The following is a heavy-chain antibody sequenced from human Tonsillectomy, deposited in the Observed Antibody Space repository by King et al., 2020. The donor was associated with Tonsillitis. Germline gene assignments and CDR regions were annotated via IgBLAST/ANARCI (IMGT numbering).Heavy chain of an antibody. V-gene: IGHV3-30*18. CDR3: AKPYGVGELPQFFDY. Sequence: VQLVESGGGVVQPGRSLRLSCAASGFTFSSYGMHWVRQAPGKGLEWVTSISYDGSNKYYADSVKGRFTISRDNSRTTLYLQIKSLRAEDTAVYYCAKPYGVGELPQFFDYWGQGTLVTVSS. J-gene: IGHJ4*02. CDR1: GFTFSSYG. D-gene: IGHD4-17*01. CDR2: ISYDGSNK.